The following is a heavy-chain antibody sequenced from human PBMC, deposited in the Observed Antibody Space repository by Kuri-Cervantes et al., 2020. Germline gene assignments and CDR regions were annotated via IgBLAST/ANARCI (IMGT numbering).Heavy chain of an antibody. D-gene: IGHD2-2*02. Sequence: GGSLRLSCAASGFTFSSYGMHWVRQAPGKGLEWVAVIWYDGSNKYYADSVKGRFTISRDNSKNTLYLQMNSLRAEDTAVYYCARQREYCSSTSCYTNYYHGMDVWGQGTTVTVSS. V-gene: IGHV3-33*01. CDR1: GFTFSSYG. J-gene: IGHJ6*02. CDR3: ARQREYCSSTSCYTNYYHGMDV. CDR2: IWYDGSNK.